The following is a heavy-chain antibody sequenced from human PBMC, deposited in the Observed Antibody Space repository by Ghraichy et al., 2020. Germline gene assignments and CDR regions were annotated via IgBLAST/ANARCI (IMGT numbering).Heavy chain of an antibody. D-gene: IGHD6-19*01. J-gene: IGHJ4*02. CDR1: GFNFKPFA. Sequence: GGSLRLSCAASGFNFKPFAMHWVRQAPGKGLEWISMIWSDENTKFYADSVKGRFTISRDNSKNTLYLQMNNLRREDSALYYCARDPPGSGWSFDFWGQGTLVAVSS. CDR2: IWSDENTK. CDR3: ARDPPGSGWSFDF. V-gene: IGHV3-33*01.